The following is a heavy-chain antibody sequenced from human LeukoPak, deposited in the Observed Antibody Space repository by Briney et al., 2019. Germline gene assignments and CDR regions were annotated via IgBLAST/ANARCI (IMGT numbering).Heavy chain of an antibody. V-gene: IGHV3-30*03. J-gene: IGHJ4*02. CDR3: ARDAVYSSSWQYY. Sequence: GGSLRLSCAVSGFTFSNYGVHWVRQAPGKGLEWVALLSSGGINKHYADSVKGRFIISRDNSKNTLYLQMNSLRAEDTAVYYCARDAVYSSSWQYYWGQGTLVTVSS. D-gene: IGHD6-13*01. CDR1: GFTFSNYG. CDR2: LSSGGINK.